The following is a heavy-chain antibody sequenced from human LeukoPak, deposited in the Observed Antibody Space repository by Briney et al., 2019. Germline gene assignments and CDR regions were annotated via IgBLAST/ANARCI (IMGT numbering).Heavy chain of an antibody. J-gene: IGHJ4*02. CDR3: AKDGYDFWSGYSR. CDR1: GFIVSSNY. Sequence: GGSLRLSCAASGFIVSSNYMSWVRQAPGKGLEWVSAISGSGGSTYYADSVKGRFTISRDNSKNTLYLQMNSLRAEDTAVYYCAKDGYDFWSGYSRWGQGTLVTASS. D-gene: IGHD3-3*01. CDR2: ISGSGGST. V-gene: IGHV3-23*01.